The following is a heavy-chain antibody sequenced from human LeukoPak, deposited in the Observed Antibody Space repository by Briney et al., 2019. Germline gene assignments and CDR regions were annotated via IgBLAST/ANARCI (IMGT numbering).Heavy chain of an antibody. CDR2: ISWNSGSI. CDR1: GFIFTNAW. J-gene: IGHJ4*02. Sequence: PGGSLRLSCAASGFIFTNAWMTWVRQAPGKGLEWVSGISWNSGSIGYADSVKGRFTISRDNAKNSLYLQMNSLRAEDTALYYCAEDMGDYGGNTNLDYWGQGTLVTVSS. D-gene: IGHD4-23*01. V-gene: IGHV3-9*01. CDR3: AEDMGDYGGNTNLDY.